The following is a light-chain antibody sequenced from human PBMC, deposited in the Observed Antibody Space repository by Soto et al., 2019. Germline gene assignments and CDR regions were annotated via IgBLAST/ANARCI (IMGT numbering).Light chain of an antibody. CDR1: QSVSSSY. J-gene: IGKJ4*01. CDR2: GAS. V-gene: IGKV3-20*01. CDR3: QQYGSSPRLT. Sequence: EIVLTQSPGTLSLSPGERATLSCRASQSVSSSYLAWYQQKPGQAPMLLIYGASSRATGIPDRFSGSGSGKAFTLTISRLEPEEFAVYYWQQYGSSPRLTFGGGTKVEIK.